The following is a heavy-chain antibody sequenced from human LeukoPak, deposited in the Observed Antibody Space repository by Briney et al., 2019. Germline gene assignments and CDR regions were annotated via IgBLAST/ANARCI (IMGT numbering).Heavy chain of an antibody. CDR1: GLTFSSHW. CDR2: ITNDGSST. J-gene: IGHJ4*02. Sequence: GGSLRLSCAASGLTFSSHWMHWVRQAPGKGLVWVSRITNDGSSTTYADSVKGRFTISRDNAKNMLYLQVNSLRAEDTAVYYCAKDTSNYSFDYWGQGTLVTVSS. V-gene: IGHV3-74*01. CDR3: AKDTSNYSFDY. D-gene: IGHD4-11*01.